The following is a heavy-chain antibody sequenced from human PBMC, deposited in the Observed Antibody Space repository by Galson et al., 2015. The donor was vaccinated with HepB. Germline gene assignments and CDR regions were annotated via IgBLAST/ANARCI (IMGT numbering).Heavy chain of an antibody. CDR3: ARGAVAPGGWYFDL. Sequence: SLRLSCAASGFIVSRNYMSWVRQAPGEGLEWVSGINSGGGTYYADSVKGRFTISRDNSKNTVSLQMNSLRVEDTAVFYCARGAVAPGGWYFDLWGRGTLVTVSS. CDR1: GFIVSRNY. D-gene: IGHD6-19*01. CDR2: INSGGGT. J-gene: IGHJ2*01. V-gene: IGHV3-53*01.